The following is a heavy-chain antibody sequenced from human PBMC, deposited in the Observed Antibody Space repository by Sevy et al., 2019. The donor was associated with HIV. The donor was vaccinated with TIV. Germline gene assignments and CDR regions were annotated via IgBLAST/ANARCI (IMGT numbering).Heavy chain of an antibody. CDR1: GYTFTSYG. J-gene: IGHJ4*01. V-gene: IGHV1-18*01. D-gene: IGHD3-3*01. Sequence: ASVKVSCKASGYTFTSYGISWVRQAPGQGLEWMGWISAYNGNTNYAQKLQGRVTMTTDTSTSTAYMELRSLRSDDTAVYYCARDKYYDFWSGYSEYYFDYWGHGTLVTVSS. CDR2: ISAYNGNT. CDR3: ARDKYYDFWSGYSEYYFDY.